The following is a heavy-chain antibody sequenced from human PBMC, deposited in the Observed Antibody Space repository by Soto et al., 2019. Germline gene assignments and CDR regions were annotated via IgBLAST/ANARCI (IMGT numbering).Heavy chain of an antibody. V-gene: IGHV3-11*01. CDR2: ISSSGSTI. D-gene: IGHD2-15*01. Sequence: GGSLRLSCAASGFTFSDYYMSWIRQAPGKGLEWVSYISSSGSTIYYADSVKGRFTISRDNVKNSLYLQMNSLRAEDTAVYYCARDLTGRCSGGSCYGRDAFDIWGQGTMVTVSS. CDR3: ARDLTGRCSGGSCYGRDAFDI. CDR1: GFTFSDYY. J-gene: IGHJ3*02.